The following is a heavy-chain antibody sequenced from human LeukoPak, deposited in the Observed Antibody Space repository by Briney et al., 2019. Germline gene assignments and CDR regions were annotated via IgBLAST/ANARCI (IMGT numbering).Heavy chain of an antibody. CDR2: ISSSSSYI. V-gene: IGHV3-21*01. CDR3: ARAPRYYDILTGYSMQDAFDI. CDR1: GFTFSSYS. Sequence: GGSLRLSCAASGFTFSSYSMNWVRQAPGKGLECVSSISSSSSYIYYADSVKGRFTISRDNAKNSLYLQMNSLRAEDTAVYYCARAPRYYDILTGYSMQDAFDIWGQGTMVTVSS. D-gene: IGHD3-9*01. J-gene: IGHJ3*02.